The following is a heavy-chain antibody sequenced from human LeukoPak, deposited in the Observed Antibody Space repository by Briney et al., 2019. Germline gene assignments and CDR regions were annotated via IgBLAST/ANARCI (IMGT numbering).Heavy chain of an antibody. D-gene: IGHD6-6*01. CDR1: GFPFYNYA. CDR2: ITGSGIDT. Sequence: GGSLRLSCAASGFPFYNYAMIWVRQAPGKGLDWVAVITGSGIDTFYADSVKGRFTISRDNSKDTLYLQMNSLRAEDTAVYYCAKDHYSSSSRIAQYYYYGMDVWGQGTTVTVSS. V-gene: IGHV3-23*01. CDR3: AKDHYSSSSRIAQYYYYGMDV. J-gene: IGHJ6*02.